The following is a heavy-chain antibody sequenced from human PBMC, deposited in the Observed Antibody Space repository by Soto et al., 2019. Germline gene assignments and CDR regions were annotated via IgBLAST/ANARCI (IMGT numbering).Heavy chain of an antibody. J-gene: IGHJ4*02. CDR1: GFTFSFYA. Sequence: QVQLVESGGDVVQPGRSLRLSCAASGFTFSFYAMHWVPQAPGKGLEWVAVISYNGRNKHYVDSVKGRFTISRDNSQDTLYLQMDSLRPDDTAVYYCARQAKIGDRSQFYFDSWGQGTLVTVSS. CDR2: ISYNGRNK. D-gene: IGHD3-16*01. V-gene: IGHV3-30*04. CDR3: ARQAKIGDRSQFYFDS.